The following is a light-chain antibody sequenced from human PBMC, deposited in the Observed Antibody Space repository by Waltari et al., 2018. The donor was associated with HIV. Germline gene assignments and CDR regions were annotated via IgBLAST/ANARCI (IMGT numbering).Light chain of an antibody. CDR2: EVN. CDR1: NSDVGAYDF. J-gene: IGLJ2*01. Sequence: QSALTQPPSASGSPGQPVSISCTGTNSDVGAYDFVPWYQQHPGKAPKLIIYEVNKRPSGVPDRFSGSKSGNTASLIVSGLQAEDEGDYFCTSYAGNSNFVVFGGGTKLTVL. V-gene: IGLV2-8*01. CDR3: TSYAGNSNFVV.